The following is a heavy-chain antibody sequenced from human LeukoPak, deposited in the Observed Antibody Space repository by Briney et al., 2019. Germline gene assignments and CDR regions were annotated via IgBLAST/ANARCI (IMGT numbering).Heavy chain of an antibody. D-gene: IGHD2-2*01. Sequence: PGGSLRLSCAASGFTFSDYYMSWIRQAPGKGLEWVSHISSSGSTIYYADSVKGRFTISRDNTKNSLYLQMNSLRAEDTAVYDCARIQLNSYYYYMDVWGKGTTVTVSS. CDR1: GFTFSDYY. V-gene: IGHV3-11*04. CDR2: ISSSGSTI. J-gene: IGHJ6*03. CDR3: ARIQLNSYYYYMDV.